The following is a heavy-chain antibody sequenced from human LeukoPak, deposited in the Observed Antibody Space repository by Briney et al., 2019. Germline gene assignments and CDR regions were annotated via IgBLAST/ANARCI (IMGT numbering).Heavy chain of an antibody. Sequence: SETLSLTCAVYGGSFSGYYWSWIRQPPGKGLEWIGEINHSGSTNYNPSLKSRVTISVDTSKNQFSLKLSSVTAADTAVYYCARGVKWLDLVDYWGQGTLVTVSS. V-gene: IGHV4-34*01. J-gene: IGHJ4*02. CDR1: GGSFSGYY. CDR2: INHSGST. CDR3: ARGVKWLDLVDY. D-gene: IGHD3-22*01.